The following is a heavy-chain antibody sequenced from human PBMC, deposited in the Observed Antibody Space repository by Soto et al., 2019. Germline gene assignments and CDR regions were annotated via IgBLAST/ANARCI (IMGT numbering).Heavy chain of an antibody. V-gene: IGHV1-69*01. CDR2: LIPISGTA. D-gene: IGHD4-17*01. CDR3: ATPMDGYH. J-gene: IGHJ5*02. Sequence: QVQVVQSGAEVKKPGSSVKVSCKGSAGTFSSFAVSWVRQAPGQGLEWMGGLIPISGTAKYAPKFQGRVAFTADESMTTAYMELRSLTSDDTAVYFCATPMDGYHWGQGTLVIVSS. CDR1: AGTFSSFA.